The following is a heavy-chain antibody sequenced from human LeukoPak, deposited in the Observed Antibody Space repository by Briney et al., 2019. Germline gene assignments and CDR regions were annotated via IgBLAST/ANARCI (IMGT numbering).Heavy chain of an antibody. V-gene: IGHV4-59*12. CDR2: IYYSGST. CDR1: GGSISSYY. CDR3: ATRPYYYYMDV. D-gene: IGHD6-6*01. Sequence: SETLSLTCTVSGGSISSYYWSWIRQPPGKGLEWIGYIYYSGSTNYNPSLKSRVTISVDTSKNQFSLKLSSVTAADTAVYYCATRPYYYYMDVWGKGTTVTVSS. J-gene: IGHJ6*03.